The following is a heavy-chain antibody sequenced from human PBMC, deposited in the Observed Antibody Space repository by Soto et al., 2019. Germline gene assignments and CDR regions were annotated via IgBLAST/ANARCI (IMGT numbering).Heavy chain of an antibody. CDR3: ARETGSEYQLLGWFDP. Sequence: ASVKVSCKASGHTFTSYGISWVRQAPGQGLEWMGWISAYNGNTNYAQKLQGRVTMTTDTSTSTAYMELRSLRFDDTAVYYCARETGSEYQLLGWFDPWGQGTLVTVSS. D-gene: IGHD2-2*01. V-gene: IGHV1-18*01. J-gene: IGHJ5*02. CDR2: ISAYNGNT. CDR1: GHTFTSYG.